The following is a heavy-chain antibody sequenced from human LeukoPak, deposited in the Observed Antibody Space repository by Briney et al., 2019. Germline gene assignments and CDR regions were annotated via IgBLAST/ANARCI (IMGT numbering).Heavy chain of an antibody. CDR3: AREPKIRDGQQQKAFDI. D-gene: IGHD5-24*01. V-gene: IGHV4-31*03. CDR2: IYYSGST. Sequence: SETLSLTCTVSGGSISSGGYYWSWIRQHPGKGLEWIGYIYYSGSTYYNPSLKSRVTISVDTSKNQFSLKLSSVTAADTAVYYCAREPKIRDGQQQKAFDIWGQGTMVTVSS. CDR1: GGSISSGGYY. J-gene: IGHJ3*02.